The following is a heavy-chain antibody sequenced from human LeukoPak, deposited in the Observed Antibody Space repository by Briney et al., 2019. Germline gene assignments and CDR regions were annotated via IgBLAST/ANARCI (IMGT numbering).Heavy chain of an antibody. CDR1: GFTFTNFA. CDR3: AKGISGWTFDY. V-gene: IGHV3-23*01. Sequence: PGGSLRLSCAASGFTFTNFAMHWARQAPGKGLEWVSGINSRGISTYYADSVKGRFTISRDNPKNTLFLQMNSLRVEDTAVYYCAKGISGWTFDYWGQGALVIVSS. CDR2: INSRGIST. D-gene: IGHD3/OR15-3a*01. J-gene: IGHJ4*02.